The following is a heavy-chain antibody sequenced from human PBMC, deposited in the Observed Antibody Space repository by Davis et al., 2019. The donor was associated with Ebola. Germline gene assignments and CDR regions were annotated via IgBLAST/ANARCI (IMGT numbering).Heavy chain of an antibody. CDR3: VQDMIDEGLTSPHPDFQH. CDR2: IWYDGSNK. V-gene: IGHV3-33*06. J-gene: IGHJ1*01. D-gene: IGHD3-22*01. Sequence: GESLKISCAASGFTFSSYGMHWVRQAPGKGLEWVAVIWYDGSNKYYADSVKGRFTISRDNSKNTLYLQINSLRVEDTAVYYCVQDMIDEGLTSPHPDFQHWGQGTLVTVSS. CDR1: GFTFSSYG.